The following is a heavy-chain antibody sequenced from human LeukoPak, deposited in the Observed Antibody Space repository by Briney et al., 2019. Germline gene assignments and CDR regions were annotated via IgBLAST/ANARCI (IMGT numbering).Heavy chain of an antibody. J-gene: IGHJ4*02. CDR3: AKDSTDYYDSSGFDY. D-gene: IGHD3-22*01. CDR1: GFTFSSYA. Sequence: GGSLRLSCAASGFTFSSYAMSWVRQAPGKGLEWVSAISGSGGSTYYADSVKGRFTISRDNSKNTLYLQMNSLRAEDTAVYNCAKDSTDYYDSSGFDYWGQGTLVTVSS. CDR2: ISGSGGST. V-gene: IGHV3-23*01.